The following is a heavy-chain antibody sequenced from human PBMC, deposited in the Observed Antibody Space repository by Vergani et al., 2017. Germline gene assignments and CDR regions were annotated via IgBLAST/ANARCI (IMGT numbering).Heavy chain of an antibody. D-gene: IGHD5-12*01. J-gene: IGHJ4*02. V-gene: IGHV4-59*01. CDR1: GGPISSYY. Sequence: QVQLQESGPGLVKPSETLSLTCTVSGGPISSYYWSWIRQPPGKGLEWIGYIYYSGSTNYNPSLKSGVTIPVDTSKNQFSLKLSSVAGADTAVYYCARFSGYDYVLAYWGQGTLVTVSS. CDR3: ARFSGYDYVLAY. CDR2: IYYSGST.